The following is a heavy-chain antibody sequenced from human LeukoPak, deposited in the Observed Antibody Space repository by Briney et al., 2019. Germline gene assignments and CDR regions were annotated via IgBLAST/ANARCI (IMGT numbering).Heavy chain of an antibody. J-gene: IGHJ4*02. CDR3: AKDLYPTGSGGLDY. Sequence: QPGRSLRLSCAASGFTFSSYGMHWVRQAPGKGLEWVAVISYDGSNKYYADSVKGRFTISRDNSKNTLYLQMNSLRAEDTAVYYCAKDLYPTGSGGLDYWGQGTLVTVSS. V-gene: IGHV3-30*18. CDR2: ISYDGSNK. CDR1: GFTFSSYG. D-gene: IGHD2-15*01.